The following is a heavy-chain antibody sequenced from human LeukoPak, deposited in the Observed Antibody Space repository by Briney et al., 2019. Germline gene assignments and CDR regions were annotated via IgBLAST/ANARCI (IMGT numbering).Heavy chain of an antibody. J-gene: IGHJ4*02. CDR2: ISGSGGST. CDR3: AKTVVPAAIEYYFDY. V-gene: IGHV3-23*01. D-gene: IGHD2-2*01. CDR1: GFTFSSYA. Sequence: HPGGSLRLSCAASGFTFSSYAMSWVRQAPGKGLGWVSAISGSGGSTYYADSMKGRFTISRDNSKKTLYLQMNSLRAEDTAVYYCAKTVVPAAIEYYFDYWGQGTLVTVSS.